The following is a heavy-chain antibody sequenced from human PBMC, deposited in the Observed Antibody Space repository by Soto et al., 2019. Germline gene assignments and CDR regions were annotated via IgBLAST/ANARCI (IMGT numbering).Heavy chain of an antibody. Sequence: QVQLQESGPGLVKPSETLSLTCTVSGGSVSSGSYYWSWIRQPPGKGLEWIGYIYYSGSTNYNPSLKSRVTISVDTSKNQFSLKLSSVTAEDTAVYYCARGRVYYYDSSGYGFDYWGQGTLVTVSS. CDR3: ARGRVYYYDSSGYGFDY. D-gene: IGHD3-22*01. J-gene: IGHJ4*02. V-gene: IGHV4-61*01. CDR2: IYYSGST. CDR1: GGSVSSGSYY.